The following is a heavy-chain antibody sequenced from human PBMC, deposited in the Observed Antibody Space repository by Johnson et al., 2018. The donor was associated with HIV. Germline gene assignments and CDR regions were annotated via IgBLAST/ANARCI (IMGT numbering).Heavy chain of an antibody. CDR2: ISYDGSNK. CDR1: GFTFSSYA. CDR3: ARAHDAFDI. Sequence: QVQLVESGGGVVQPGRSLRLSCAASGFTFSSYAMHWVRQAPGKGLEWVAVISYDGSNKSYADSVKGRFTISRDNSKNTLYLQMNSLRAEDTAVYYCARAHDAFDIWGQGTMVTVSS. J-gene: IGHJ3*02. V-gene: IGHV3-30*04.